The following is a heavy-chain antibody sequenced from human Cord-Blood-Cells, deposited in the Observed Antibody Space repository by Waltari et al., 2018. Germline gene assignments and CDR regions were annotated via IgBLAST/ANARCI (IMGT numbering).Heavy chain of an antibody. V-gene: IGHV4-4*02. Sequence: QVQLQESGPGLVMPSGPLSLTCAGPGGSIRRSNWWCSVRQHPGKGLERIGEIYHSGSTSYNPALKSRVTISVDKSKNQFSLKLSSVTAADTAVYYCARGFTIFGVVPHAFDIWGQGTMVTVSS. J-gene: IGHJ3*02. D-gene: IGHD3-3*01. CDR3: ARGFTIFGVVPHAFDI. CDR1: GGSIRRSNW. CDR2: IYHSGST.